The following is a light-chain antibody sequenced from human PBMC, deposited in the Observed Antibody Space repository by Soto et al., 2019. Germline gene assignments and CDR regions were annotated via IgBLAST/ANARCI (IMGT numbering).Light chain of an antibody. V-gene: IGLV2-14*01. CDR3: SSYTSSGTLV. Sequence: QSALTQPASVSGSPGQSITISCTGTSSDVGGYNFVSWYQQHPGKAPKLMIYEVSNRPSGVSYRFSGSKSGNTASLTISGLQAEDEADYYCSSYTSSGTLVFGGGTKVTVL. CDR1: SSDVGGYNF. CDR2: EVS. J-gene: IGLJ2*01.